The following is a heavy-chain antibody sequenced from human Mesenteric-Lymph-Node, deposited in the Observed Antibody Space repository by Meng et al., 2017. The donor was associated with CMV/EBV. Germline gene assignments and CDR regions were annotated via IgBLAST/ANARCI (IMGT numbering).Heavy chain of an antibody. CDR3: AKERLSRGYDFWSGYYTDTYYYYYYGMDV. J-gene: IGHJ6*02. CDR2: ISGSGGST. Sequence: GGSLRLSCAASGFTFSSYAMSWVRQAPGKGLEWVSAISGSGGSTYYADSVKGRFTISRDNSKNTLYLQMNSLRAEDTAVYYCAKERLSRGYDFWSGYYTDTYYYYYYGMDVWGQGTTVTVSS. CDR1: GFTFSSYA. D-gene: IGHD3-3*01. V-gene: IGHV3-23*01.